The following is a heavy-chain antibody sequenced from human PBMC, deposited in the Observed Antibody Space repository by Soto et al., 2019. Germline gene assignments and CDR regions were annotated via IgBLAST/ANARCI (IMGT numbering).Heavy chain of an antibody. V-gene: IGHV4-59*08. CDR2: IYYSGST. D-gene: IGHD5-18*01. CDR1: GGSISSYY. J-gene: IGHJ6*03. Sequence: QVQLQESGPGLVKPSETLSLTCTVSGGSISSYYWSWIRQPPGKGLEWIGYIYYSGSTNYNPSLKSRVTISVDTSKNQFSLKLSSVTAADTAVYYCARRTRRGYSRAYYYYYYMDVWGKGTTVTVSS. CDR3: ARRTRRGYSRAYYYYYYMDV.